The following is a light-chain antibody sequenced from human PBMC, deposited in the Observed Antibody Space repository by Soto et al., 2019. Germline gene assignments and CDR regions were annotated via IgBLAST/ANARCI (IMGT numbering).Light chain of an antibody. J-gene: IGKJ1*01. CDR3: QRYNDK. Sequence: DIQLTQSPSFLSASVGDRVTITCRASQGISSYLAWYQLKPGKAPKLLISTASTLQSGVPSRFSGSGSGTEFTLTISSLQPDDSATYFCQRYNDKFGQGTKV. CDR2: TAS. V-gene: IGKV1-9*01. CDR1: QGISSY.